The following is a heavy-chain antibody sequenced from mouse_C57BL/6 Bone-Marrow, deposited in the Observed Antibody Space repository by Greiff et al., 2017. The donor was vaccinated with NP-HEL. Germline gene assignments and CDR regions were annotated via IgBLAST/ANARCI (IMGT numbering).Heavy chain of an antibody. V-gene: IGHV1-64*01. CDR1: GYTFTSYW. CDR3: ARGAY. CDR2: FHPNSGSI. Sequence: QVQLKQPGAELVKPGASVKLSCKASGYTFTSYWMHWVKQRPGQGLEWIGMFHPNSGSINYNEKFKSKATLTVDKSSSTAYMQLSSLTAEDSAVYYCARGAYWGQGTLVTVTA. J-gene: IGHJ3*01.